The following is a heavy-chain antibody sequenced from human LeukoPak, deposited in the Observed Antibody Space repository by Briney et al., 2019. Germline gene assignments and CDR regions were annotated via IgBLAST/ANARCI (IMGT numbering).Heavy chain of an antibody. D-gene: IGHD2-21*02. V-gene: IGHV1-2*02. J-gene: IGHJ3*02. CDR1: GYTFTGYY. Sequence: GASVKVSCKASGYTFTGYYMHWVRQAPGQGLEWMGWVNPNSGGTNYAQKFQGRVTMTRDTSISTAYMELSRLRSDDTAVYYCAARFPVVVTAATDAFDIWGQGTMVTVSS. CDR3: AARFPVVVTAATDAFDI. CDR2: VNPNSGGT.